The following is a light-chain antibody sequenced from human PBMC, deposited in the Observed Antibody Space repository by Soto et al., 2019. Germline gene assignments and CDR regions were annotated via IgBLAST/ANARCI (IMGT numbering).Light chain of an antibody. Sequence: QSVLTQPPSVSAAPGQKVAISCSGSSSNIGYNYVSWYQHLPGTAPKVLTYDNNKRPSGIPDRFPASKSGTSATLDIAGLQTGDEADYFCGTWDTSLSAYVFGPGTKLTVL. V-gene: IGLV1-51*01. CDR2: DNN. J-gene: IGLJ1*01. CDR1: SSNIGYNY. CDR3: GTWDTSLSAYV.